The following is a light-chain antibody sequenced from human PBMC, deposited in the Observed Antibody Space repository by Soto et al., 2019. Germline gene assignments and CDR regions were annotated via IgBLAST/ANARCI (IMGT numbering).Light chain of an antibody. V-gene: IGLV1-44*01. CDR2: SNN. CDR1: SSNIGSNT. Sequence: QSVLTQPPSASGTPWQRVTIACSGSSSNIGSNTVNWYQQLPGTAPKLLIYSNNQRPSGVPDRFSGSQSGTSASLAISGLHSEDEADYYCAAWDDSLNGHYVFGTGTKLTVL. CDR3: AAWDDSLNGHYV. J-gene: IGLJ1*01.